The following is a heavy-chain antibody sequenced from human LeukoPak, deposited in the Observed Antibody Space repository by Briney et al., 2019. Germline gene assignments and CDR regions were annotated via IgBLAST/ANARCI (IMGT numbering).Heavy chain of an antibody. CDR1: GGSISGSSYY. CDR3: ATSHFWSGYYGV. J-gene: IGHJ4*02. D-gene: IGHD3-3*02. Sequence: SETLSLTCTVSGGSISGSSYYWDWIRQPPGKGLEWIGSIYYSGSTYYNPSLKSRVTISVDTSKNQFSLKLSSVTAADTAVYYCATSHFWSGYYGVWGQGTLVTVSS. V-gene: IGHV4-39*01. CDR2: IYYSGST.